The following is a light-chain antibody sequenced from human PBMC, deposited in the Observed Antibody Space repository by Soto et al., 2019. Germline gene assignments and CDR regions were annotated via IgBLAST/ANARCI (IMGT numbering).Light chain of an antibody. Sequence: DIQMTQSPSSLSASVGDRVTIACRASQTINNYLNWYQQKPGKAPNLLIYTASSLQSGAPSRFSGSGSGTYYTLTITSLQPEDFATYYCQQSFSIPQTFGQGTKVDIK. V-gene: IGKV1-39*01. J-gene: IGKJ1*01. CDR2: TAS. CDR3: QQSFSIPQT. CDR1: QTINNY.